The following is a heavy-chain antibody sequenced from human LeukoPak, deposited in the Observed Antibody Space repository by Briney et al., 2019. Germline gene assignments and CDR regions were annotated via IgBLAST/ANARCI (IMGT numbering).Heavy chain of an antibody. CDR1: GYTFTSYD. V-gene: IGHV1-8*01. J-gene: IGHJ4*02. CDR2: MNPNSGNT. CDR3: ARVGYSYGTTYHY. D-gene: IGHD5-18*01. Sequence: GASVKVSCKASGYTFTSYDINWLRQATGQGLEWMGWMNPNSGNTGYAQEFQGRVTMTRNSSISTAYMELSSLRSEDTAVYYCARVGYSYGTTYHYWGQGTLVTVSS.